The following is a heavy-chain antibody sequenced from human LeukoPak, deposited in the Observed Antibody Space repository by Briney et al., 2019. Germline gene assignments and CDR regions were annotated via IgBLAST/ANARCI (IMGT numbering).Heavy chain of an antibody. CDR2: TSYDGSIE. Sequence: PGRSLRLSCVASGFTLSTYGIHWVRQAPGKGLEWVAITSYDGSIEHYADSVKGRFTISRDTSKNTLYLQMNSLRAEDTAVYYCAKDFYAFSGSGQNWFDPWGQGTLVTVSS. D-gene: IGHD3-10*01. CDR3: AKDFYAFSGSGQNWFDP. V-gene: IGHV3-30*18. J-gene: IGHJ5*02. CDR1: GFTLSTYG.